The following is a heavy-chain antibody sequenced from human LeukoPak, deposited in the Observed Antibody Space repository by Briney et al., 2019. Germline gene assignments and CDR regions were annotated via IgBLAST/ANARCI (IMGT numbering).Heavy chain of an antibody. CDR1: GDSVSGISFY. CDR2: IQYSGST. Sequence: SETLSLTCTVSGDSVSGISFYWSWIRQPPGKGLQYIGYIQYSGSTNYNPSLKSRVTISVDTSKNQFSLKLSSVTAADTAVYYCARYYDRSGYWSTPDFDYWGQGTLVTVSS. V-gene: IGHV4-61*01. CDR3: ARYYDRSGYWSTPDFDY. J-gene: IGHJ4*02. D-gene: IGHD3-22*01.